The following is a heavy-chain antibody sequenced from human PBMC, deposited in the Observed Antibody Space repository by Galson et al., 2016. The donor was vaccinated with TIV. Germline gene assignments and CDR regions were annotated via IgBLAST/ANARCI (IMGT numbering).Heavy chain of an antibody. D-gene: IGHD3-22*01. J-gene: IGHJ4*02. CDR3: ATDLVYYYDSSGYS. Sequence: SVKVSCKVSGYTVTELSMHWVRQTPEKSLEWMGGFDPEYGETIYAQKFQGRVSMTEDTFTDTAYMELSSLVSDDTVVYYCATDLVYYYDSSGYSWGQGTLVTVSS. CDR2: FDPEYGET. V-gene: IGHV1-24*01. CDR1: GYTVTELS.